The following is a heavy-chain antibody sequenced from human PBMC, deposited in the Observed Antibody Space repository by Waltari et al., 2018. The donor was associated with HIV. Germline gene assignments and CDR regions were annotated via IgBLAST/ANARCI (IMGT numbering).Heavy chain of an antibody. CDR1: GGSIRSGGYY. D-gene: IGHD4-4*01. J-gene: IGHJ4*02. Sequence: QVQLQESGPGLVKPSQTLSLTCTVSGGSIRSGGYYWSWIRQHPGKGLGWIGDISYSGSTYANPSLKSRVTISVITSKNQFSLTPSSVTAADTSVYYCARAYSNYVPFDYWGQGTLVTVSS. CDR3: ARAYSNYVPFDY. V-gene: IGHV4-31*03. CDR2: ISYSGST.